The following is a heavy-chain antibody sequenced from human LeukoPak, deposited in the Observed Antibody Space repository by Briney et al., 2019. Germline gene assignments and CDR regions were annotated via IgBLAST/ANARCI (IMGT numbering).Heavy chain of an antibody. CDR1: GYSFTNYW. CDR2: IYPGDSDT. Sequence: GESLKISCKGSGYSFTNYWIGWVRQMPGKGLEWIGIIYPGDSDTRYSPSFQGQVTISADKSISTAYLQWSSLKASDTAMYYCARTRLVSTIPYYYAMDVWGQGTTVTVSS. D-gene: IGHD3-9*01. V-gene: IGHV5-51*01. J-gene: IGHJ6*02. CDR3: ARTRLVSTIPYYYAMDV.